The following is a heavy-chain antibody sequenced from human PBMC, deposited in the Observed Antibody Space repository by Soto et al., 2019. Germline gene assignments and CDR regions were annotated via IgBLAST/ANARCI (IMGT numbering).Heavy chain of an antibody. CDR3: ARVNVTLDL. D-gene: IGHD2-21*02. V-gene: IGHV4-34*01. J-gene: IGHJ4*02. CDR2: INHSGNA. Sequence: SETLCLTCAVYGGSFSGYYWSWIRQPPGKGLEWIGEINHSGNAYYSPSLTTRATISRDTSKNRVSLELRSVTAADTAVYYCARVNVTLDLWGLGTLVTVSS. CDR1: GGSFSGYY.